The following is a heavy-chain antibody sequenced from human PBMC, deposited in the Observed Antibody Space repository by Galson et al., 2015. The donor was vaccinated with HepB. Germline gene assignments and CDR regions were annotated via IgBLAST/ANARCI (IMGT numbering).Heavy chain of an antibody. V-gene: IGHV4-34*01. Sequence: SETLSLTCAVYGGSFSGYYWSWIRQPSGKGLEWIGEINHSGSTNCNPSLKSRVTISVDTSKNRFSLKLSSVTAADTAVYYCARAVYYDFWNGFGPWGQGTLVTVSS. D-gene: IGHD3-3*01. CDR2: INHSGST. CDR1: GGSFSGYY. J-gene: IGHJ5*02. CDR3: ARAVYYDFWNGFGP.